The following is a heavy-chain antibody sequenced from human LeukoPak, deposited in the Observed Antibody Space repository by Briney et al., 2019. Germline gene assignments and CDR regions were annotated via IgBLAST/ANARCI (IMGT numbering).Heavy chain of an antibody. V-gene: IGHV3-30*02. Sequence: GGSLRLSCAASGITFSTSGMHWVRQAPGKGLEWLTFIQYDESTKYHADSVKGRFTISRDNSKNTLYLQMNSLRAEDTAAYHCAREGGTVVAGTLDHWGQGTPVTVSS. CDR1: GITFSTSG. CDR3: AREGGTVVAGTLDH. J-gene: IGHJ4*02. CDR2: IQYDESTK. D-gene: IGHD6-19*01.